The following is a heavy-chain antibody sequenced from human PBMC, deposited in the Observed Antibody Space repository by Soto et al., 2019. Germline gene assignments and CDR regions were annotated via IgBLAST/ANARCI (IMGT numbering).Heavy chain of an antibody. Sequence: APVKVSFKASGYSFTSYGISWVRQAPGQGLEWMGWISAYNGNANYAQKLQGRVTMTTDTSTSTAYMELRSLRSDDTAVYYCARDRGCSGGSGYSGSWFDPWGQGTLVTVSS. V-gene: IGHV1-18*01. J-gene: IGHJ5*02. D-gene: IGHD2-15*01. CDR1: GYSFTSYG. CDR3: ARDRGCSGGSGYSGSWFDP. CDR2: ISAYNGNA.